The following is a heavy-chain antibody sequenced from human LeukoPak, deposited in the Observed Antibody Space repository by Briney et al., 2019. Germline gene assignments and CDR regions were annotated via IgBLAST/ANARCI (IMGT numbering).Heavy chain of an antibody. CDR2: FDPEDGET. V-gene: IGHV1-24*01. Sequence: ASVXVSFKVSGYTLTELSMHWVRQAPGKGREGMGGFDPEDGETIYAQKFQGRVTMTEDTSTDTAYMELSSLRSEDTAVYYCATDFTPYYYYGMDVWGQGTTVTVSS. CDR1: GYTLTELS. J-gene: IGHJ6*02. CDR3: ATDFTPYYYYGMDV.